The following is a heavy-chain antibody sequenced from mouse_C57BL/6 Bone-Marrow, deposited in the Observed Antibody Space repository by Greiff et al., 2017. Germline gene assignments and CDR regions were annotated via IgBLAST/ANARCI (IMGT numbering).Heavy chain of an antibody. D-gene: IGHD2-5*01. CDR3: ARPEDYSNFLYAMEY. J-gene: IGHJ4*01. CDR2: IDPSDSYT. CDR1: GYTFTSYW. V-gene: IGHV1-69*01. Sequence: QVQLQQPGAELVMPGASVKLSCKASGYTFTSYWMHWVKQRPGQGLEWIGEIDPSDSYTNYNQKFKGKATLTVDKSSSTAYMQLSSLTSEDSAVYYCARPEDYSNFLYAMEYWGQGTSVTVSS.